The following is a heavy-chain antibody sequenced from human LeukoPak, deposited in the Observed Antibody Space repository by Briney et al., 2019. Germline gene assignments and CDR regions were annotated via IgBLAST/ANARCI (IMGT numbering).Heavy chain of an antibody. D-gene: IGHD3-9*01. CDR1: GFTFSSYS. Sequence: GVSLRLSCAASGFTFSSYSMNWVRQAPGKGLEWVSSISSSSSYIYYADSVKGRFTISRDNAKNSLYPQMNSLRAEDTAVYYCARAPRYYDILTGYSMQDAFDIWGQGTMVTASS. J-gene: IGHJ3*02. V-gene: IGHV3-21*01. CDR3: ARAPRYYDILTGYSMQDAFDI. CDR2: ISSSSSYI.